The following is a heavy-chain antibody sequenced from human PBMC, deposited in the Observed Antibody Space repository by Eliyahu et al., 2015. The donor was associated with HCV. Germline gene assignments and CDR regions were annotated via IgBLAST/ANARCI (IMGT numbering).Heavy chain of an antibody. CDR2: INSDGTST. CDR3: ATPGDNSGYYSMVYFDY. V-gene: IGHV3-74*01. D-gene: IGHD3-22*01. CDR1: GXXFSHYW. Sequence: EVQLVESGGGIVQPGGXXRLSCXXSGXXFSHYWMHWVRQVPGKGPVWVSRINSDGTSTSYXDSVKGRFTISRDNAKNTLYLQMTSLRAEDTAVYYCATPGDNSGYYSMVYFDYWGQGALVTVSS. J-gene: IGHJ4*02.